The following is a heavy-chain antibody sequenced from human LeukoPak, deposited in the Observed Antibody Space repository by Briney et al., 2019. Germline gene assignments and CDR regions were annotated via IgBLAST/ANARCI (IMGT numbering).Heavy chain of an antibody. D-gene: IGHD2-8*01. CDR2: LYSGGLR. CDR1: KFTVGSNY. V-gene: IGHV3-66*02. Sequence: GGSLRLSCAGSKFTVGSNYMSWVRQAPGKGLDRVSSLYSGGLRYYAGAVQGRFTISRDSSKNTLYLQMNYLLPDDTAVYYCASGDCTNGICPDYWGQGIQVTVSS. J-gene: IGHJ4*02. CDR3: ASGDCTNGICPDY.